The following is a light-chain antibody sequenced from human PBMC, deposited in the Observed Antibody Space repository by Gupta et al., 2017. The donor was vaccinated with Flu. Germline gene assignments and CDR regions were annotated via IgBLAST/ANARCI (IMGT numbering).Light chain of an antibody. V-gene: IGLV1-40*01. J-gene: IGLJ2*01. CDR1: GSNIGAGYD. Sequence: QSVLTQPPSVSGAPGQRVTISCTGSGSNIGAGYDVHWYQQLPGTAPKLLIYYDNNRPSGVPDRFSGSKSGTSASLAITGLQAEDEADYDCQSYDSSLSGSRIFGGGTKLTVL. CDR2: YDN. CDR3: QSYDSSLSGSRI.